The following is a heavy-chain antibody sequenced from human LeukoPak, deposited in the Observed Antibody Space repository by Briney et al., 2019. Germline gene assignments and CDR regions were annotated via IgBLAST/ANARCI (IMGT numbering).Heavy chain of an antibody. V-gene: IGHV3-11*04. CDR2: ISSSGSTI. CDR3: ARTWLREINYFDY. CDR1: GFTFSDYY. Sequence: GGSLRLSCAASGFTFSDYYMSWIRQAPGKGLEWVSYISSSGSTICYADSVKGRFTISRDNAKNSLYLQMNSLRAEDTAVYYCARTWLREINYFDYWGQGTLVTVSS. D-gene: IGHD5-12*01. J-gene: IGHJ4*02.